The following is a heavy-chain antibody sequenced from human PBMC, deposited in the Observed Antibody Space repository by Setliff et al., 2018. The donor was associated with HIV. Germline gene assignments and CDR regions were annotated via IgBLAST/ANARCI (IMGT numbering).Heavy chain of an antibody. CDR1: GGTFSSYA. Sequence: SVKVSCKASGGTFSSYAISWVRQAPGQGLEWMGGIIPIFGTANYAQKFQGRITITTDESTSTAYMELSSLRSEDTAVYYCARADTMVRGVKRGGYYFDYWGQGTLVTVSS. V-gene: IGHV1-69*05. J-gene: IGHJ4*02. D-gene: IGHD3-10*01. CDR2: IIPIFGTA. CDR3: ARADTMVRGVKRGGYYFDY.